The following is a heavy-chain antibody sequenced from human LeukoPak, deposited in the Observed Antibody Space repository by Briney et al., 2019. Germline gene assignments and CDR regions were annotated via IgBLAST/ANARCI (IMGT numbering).Heavy chain of an antibody. D-gene: IGHD2-15*01. J-gene: IGHJ5*02. CDR3: ASGPLGYCCCCSCYRGSWFDP. CDR2: IYYSGST. Sequence: SETLSLTCTVSGGSISSGDYYWSWIRQPPGKGLEWIGYIYYSGSTYYNPSLKSRVTISVDTSKNQFSLKLSSVTAADTAVYYCASGPLGYCCCCSCYRGSWFDPWGQGTLVTVSS. V-gene: IGHV4-30-4*01. CDR1: GGSISSGDYY.